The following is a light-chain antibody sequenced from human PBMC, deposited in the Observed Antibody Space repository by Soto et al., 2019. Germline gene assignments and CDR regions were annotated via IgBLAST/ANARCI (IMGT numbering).Light chain of an antibody. J-gene: IGKJ1*01. Sequence: EIVMAQSPATLSVSPGERATLSCRASQSVSSSLAWYQQKPGQAPRLLIYGASTRATGIPARFSGSGSGTEFTLTISSLQSEDFAVYYCQQYGYSPPWTFGQGTKVEI. CDR2: GAS. V-gene: IGKV3-15*01. CDR1: QSVSSS. CDR3: QQYGYSPPWT.